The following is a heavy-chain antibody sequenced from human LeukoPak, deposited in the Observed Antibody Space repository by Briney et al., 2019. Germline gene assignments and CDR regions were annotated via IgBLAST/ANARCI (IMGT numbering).Heavy chain of an antibody. V-gene: IGHV4-59*01. CDR3: TGAVITFGAPVAKGFDC. D-gene: IGHD3-16*01. CDR2: IYYSGSP. CDR1: GGSFSTYY. Sequence: SETLSLTCTVSGGSFSTYYGSWIRRPPGKGLEWIGYIYYSGSPDYKPSLKSRVTMSLDTSTNHFSLNLSSVNAADTAFYDCTGAVITFGAPVAKGFDCWGQGTLVTVSS. J-gene: IGHJ4*02.